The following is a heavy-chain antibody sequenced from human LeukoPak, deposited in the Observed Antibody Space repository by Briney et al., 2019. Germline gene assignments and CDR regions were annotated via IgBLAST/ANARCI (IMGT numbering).Heavy chain of an antibody. CDR1: GGSISSYY. J-gene: IGHJ6*02. CDR3: ARHYCSSTSCYSLYYYYGMDV. Sequence: SSETLSLICTVSGGSISSYYWSWIRQPPGKGLEWIGYIYYSGSTNYNPSLKSRVTISVDTSKNQFSLKLSSVTAADTAVYYCARHYCSSTSCYSLYYYYGMDVWGQGTTVTVSS. V-gene: IGHV4-59*08. CDR2: IYYSGST. D-gene: IGHD2-2*02.